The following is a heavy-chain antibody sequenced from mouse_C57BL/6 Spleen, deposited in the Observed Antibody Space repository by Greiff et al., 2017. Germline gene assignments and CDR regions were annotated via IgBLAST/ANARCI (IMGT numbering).Heavy chain of an antibody. J-gene: IGHJ4*01. D-gene: IGHD1-1*01. CDR2: IYPGDGDT. CDR3: ARSITTVVATRDAMDY. CDR1: GYAFSSYW. V-gene: IGHV1-80*01. Sequence: VQLQQSGAELVKPGASVKISCKASGYAFSSYWMNWVKQRPGKGLEWIGQIYPGDGDTNYNGKFKGKATLTADKSSSTAYLQLSSLTSADSAVYFCARSITTVVATRDAMDYWGQGTSVTVSS.